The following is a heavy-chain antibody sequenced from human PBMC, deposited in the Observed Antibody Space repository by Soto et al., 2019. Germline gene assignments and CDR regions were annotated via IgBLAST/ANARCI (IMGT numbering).Heavy chain of an antibody. CDR1: GGTFSSYT. CDR3: AREREEEQKEY. J-gene: IGHJ4*02. CDR2: IIPILGIA. D-gene: IGHD1-1*01. V-gene: IGHV1-69*08. Sequence: QVQLVQSGAEVKKPGSSVKVSCKASGGTFSSYTISWVRQAPGQGLEWMGRIIPILGIANYAQKFQGRVTITADNSTNTAYRAVSSVRSEDTAVYYCAREREEEQKEYWGQGTLVTVSS.